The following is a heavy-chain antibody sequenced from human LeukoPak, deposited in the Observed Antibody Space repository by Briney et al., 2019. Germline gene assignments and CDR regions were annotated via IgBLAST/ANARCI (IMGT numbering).Heavy chain of an antibody. J-gene: IGHJ4*02. V-gene: IGHV5-51*01. D-gene: IGHD6-19*01. CDR2: IYPGDSDT. CDR3: ASSRAVAGTPLDY. CDR1: GYSFTSYW. Sequence: GESLKISCKGSGYSFTSYWIGWVRQMPRKGLEWMVSIYPGDSDTRYSPSFQGQVNISGDKSKSTAYLQWSSLKASDTAMYYCASSRAVAGTPLDYWGQGTLVTVSS.